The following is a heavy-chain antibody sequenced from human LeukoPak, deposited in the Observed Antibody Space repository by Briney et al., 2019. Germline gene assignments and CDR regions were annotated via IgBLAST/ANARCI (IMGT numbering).Heavy chain of an antibody. Sequence: ASVKVSCKVSGGTFSSYTISWVRQAPGQGLEWMGRIIPILGIANYAQKFQGRVTITADKSTSTAYMELSSLRSEDTAVYYCASSLTPGGFDYWGQGTLVTVSS. J-gene: IGHJ4*02. V-gene: IGHV1-69*02. D-gene: IGHD1-1*01. CDR1: GGTFSSYT. CDR3: ASSLTPGGFDY. CDR2: IIPILGIA.